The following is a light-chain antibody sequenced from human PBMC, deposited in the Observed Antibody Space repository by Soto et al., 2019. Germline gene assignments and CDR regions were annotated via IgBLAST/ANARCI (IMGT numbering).Light chain of an antibody. CDR1: QGIRTD. CDR3: LHDYNYPLT. CDR2: GAS. J-gene: IGKJ1*01. Sequence: AIPMTHSQSSLSASLLQGFIIXGMASQGIRTDLGWYQQKPGKAPVLLISGASDLQSGVSSRFSGRGSGTEFTLTISSLQPEDFATYYCLHDYNYPLTFGPGTKVDIK. V-gene: IGKV1-6*01.